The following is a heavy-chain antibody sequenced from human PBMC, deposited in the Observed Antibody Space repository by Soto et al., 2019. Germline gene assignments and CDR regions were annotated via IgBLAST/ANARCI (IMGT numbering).Heavy chain of an antibody. Sequence: QVQLVQSGAEVKKPGASVKVSCKASGYTFTSYDINWVRQATGQGLEWMGWMNPNSGNTGYAQKFQGRVTMTRHTSTSTAYMELSSLRAEYTPVYYCAREKTSYGVDVWGQGTTVTVSS. CDR3: AREKTSYGVDV. J-gene: IGHJ6*02. CDR1: GYTFTSYD. CDR2: MNPNSGNT. V-gene: IGHV1-8*01.